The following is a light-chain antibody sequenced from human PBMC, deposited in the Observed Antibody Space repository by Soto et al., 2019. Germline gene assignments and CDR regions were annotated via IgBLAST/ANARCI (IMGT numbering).Light chain of an antibody. CDR2: GAS. Sequence: EVVMTQSPATLSVSPGERVTLSCRARQSINAHLAWYQQKPGQAPRLLIHGASTSATGIPARFSGSGFGTEFILTISSLQSADFAVYYCQQYNTWLWTFGQGTKVEIQ. CDR3: QQYNTWLWT. CDR1: QSINAH. V-gene: IGKV3-15*01. J-gene: IGKJ1*01.